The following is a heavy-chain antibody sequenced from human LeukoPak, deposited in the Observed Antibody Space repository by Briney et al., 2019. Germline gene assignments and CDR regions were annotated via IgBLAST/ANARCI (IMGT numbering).Heavy chain of an antibody. J-gene: IGHJ5*01. CDR2: VYYSGGT. CDR1: GASISSSIHY. Sequence: SETLSLTCAVSGASISSSIHYWGWVRQPPGKGLEWIGSVYYSGGTYYNPTLESRLTISVDTSNNRFSLKLKSVTAADTAVFYCARVTTGSTTLDSWGQGILVTVSS. V-gene: IGHV4-39*02. CDR3: ARVTTGSTTLDS. D-gene: IGHD1-1*01.